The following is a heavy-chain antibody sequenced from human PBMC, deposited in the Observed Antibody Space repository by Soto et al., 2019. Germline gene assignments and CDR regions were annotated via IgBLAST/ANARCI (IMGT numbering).Heavy chain of an antibody. CDR3: ARVFSSCSGWMYYLDF. Sequence: QVELQESGPRLVKSSGTLSLTCEVSSGSISTGNWWSWVRHPPGKGLEWIGEIYYTGATNYNPSISIRVTMTIDKSKDQFSLLLTSARAADTAVYYFARVFSSCSGWMYYLDFCGQGIRVYVSS. CDR2: IYYTGAT. V-gene: IGHV4-4*02. J-gene: IGHJ4*02. D-gene: IGHD6-25*01. CDR1: SGSISTGNW.